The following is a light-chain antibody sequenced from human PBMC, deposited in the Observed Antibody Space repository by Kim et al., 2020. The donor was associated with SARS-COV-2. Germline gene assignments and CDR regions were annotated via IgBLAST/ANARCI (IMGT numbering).Light chain of an antibody. J-gene: IGKJ1*01. CDR3: QQYHSSLWT. CDR1: QSIGIW. Sequence: ASVGERVTITCRASQSIGIWLAWYQQKLGKAPKVLVYKASTLERGFPSRFSGTGSGTEFTLTISSLQPDDFATYHCQQYHSSLWTFGQGTKVDIK. CDR2: KAS. V-gene: IGKV1-5*03.